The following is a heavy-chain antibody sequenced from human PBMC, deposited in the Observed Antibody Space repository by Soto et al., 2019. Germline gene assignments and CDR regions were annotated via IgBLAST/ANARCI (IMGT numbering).Heavy chain of an antibody. D-gene: IGHD3-3*01. Sequence: GGSLRLSCAASGFTFSSYSMNWVRQAPGMGLEWVSSISSSSSYIYYADSVKGRFTISRDNAKNSLYLQMNSLIAEDTAVYYCARDFTIFGVVTNLPHYYYGMDVWGQGTTVTVSS. CDR3: ARDFTIFGVVTNLPHYYYGMDV. CDR1: GFTFSSYS. V-gene: IGHV3-21*01. J-gene: IGHJ6*02. CDR2: ISSSSSYI.